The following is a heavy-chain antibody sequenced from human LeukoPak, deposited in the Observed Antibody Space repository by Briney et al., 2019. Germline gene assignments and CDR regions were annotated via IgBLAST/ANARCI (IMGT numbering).Heavy chain of an antibody. Sequence: ASVKVSCKASGYTFTSYGTSRVRQAPGQGLEWMGWISAYNGNTNYAQKLQGRVTMTTDTSTSTAYMELRSLRSDDTAVYYCARASGIAAAGMFDPWGQGTLVTVSS. CDR3: ARASGIAAAGMFDP. D-gene: IGHD6-13*01. CDR2: ISAYNGNT. CDR1: GYTFTSYG. J-gene: IGHJ5*02. V-gene: IGHV1-18*01.